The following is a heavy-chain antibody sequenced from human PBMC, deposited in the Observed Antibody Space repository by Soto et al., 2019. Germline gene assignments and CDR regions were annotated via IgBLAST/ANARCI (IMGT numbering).Heavy chain of an antibody. CDR3: AKGSSSASSFDN. J-gene: IGHJ4*02. Sequence: EVHLLESGGGLVQPGRSLRLSCAASGFTFSHHDMSWVRQAPGKGLEWVSAISGSGGRTHYADSVKGRFTISRDNSKNMLSLQMNSLRAEDTAGYHFAKGSSSASSFDNWGQGTLVTVSS. D-gene: IGHD3-22*01. V-gene: IGHV3-23*01. CDR1: GFTFSHHD. CDR2: ISGSGGRT.